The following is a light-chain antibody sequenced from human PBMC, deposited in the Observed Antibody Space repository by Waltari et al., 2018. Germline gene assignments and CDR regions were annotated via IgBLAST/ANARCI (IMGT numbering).Light chain of an antibody. Sequence: EIVMTQYPATLSVSPGERATLSGRASQSFSSNLAWYQQKPGKAPRLLIYGASTRATGIPTRFSGSGSGTEFTLTISSLQSEDFAVYYCQQYNNWPLFTFGPGTKVDIK. CDR1: QSFSSN. CDR2: GAS. V-gene: IGKV3-15*01. J-gene: IGKJ3*01. CDR3: QQYNNWPLFT.